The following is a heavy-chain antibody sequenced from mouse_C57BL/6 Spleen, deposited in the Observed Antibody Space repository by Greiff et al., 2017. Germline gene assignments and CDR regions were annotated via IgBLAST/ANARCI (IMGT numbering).Heavy chain of an antibody. Sequence: QVQLQQPGAELVRPGSSVKLSCKASGYTFTSYWMHWMKQRPIQGLEWIGNIDPSDSEAHYNQKIKDKATLTVDKYSSTAYMELSSLTSEDAAVYYSARETPDNWGQGTTLTVSS. CDR2: IDPSDSEA. J-gene: IGHJ2*01. CDR1: GYTFTSYW. V-gene: IGHV1-52*01. CDR3: ARETPDN.